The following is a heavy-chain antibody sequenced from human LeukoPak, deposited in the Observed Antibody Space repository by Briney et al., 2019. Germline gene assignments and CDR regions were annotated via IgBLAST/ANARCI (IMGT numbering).Heavy chain of an antibody. CDR1: GFTFSSYA. CDR2: ISGSGGST. CDR3: ARESVMITFGGRFAAFDI. D-gene: IGHD3-16*01. J-gene: IGHJ3*02. Sequence: GGSLRLSCAASGFTFSSYAMSWVRQAPGKGLEWVSGISGSGGSTYYADSVKGRFTISRDNSKNTLYLQMNSLRTEDTAVYYCARESVMITFGGRFAAFDIWGQGTMVIVSS. V-gene: IGHV3-23*01.